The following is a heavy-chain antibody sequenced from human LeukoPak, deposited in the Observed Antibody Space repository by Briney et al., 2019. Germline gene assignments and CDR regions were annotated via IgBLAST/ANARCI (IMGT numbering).Heavy chain of an antibody. CDR2: IYHSGST. Sequence: PSETLSLTCAVSGGSISSSNWWSWVRQPPGKGLEWIGEIYHSGSTNYNPSLKSRVTISVDKSKNQFSLKLSSVTAADPAVYYCARVVRSSGWYYFDYWGQGTLVTVSS. CDR3: ARVVRSSGWYYFDY. D-gene: IGHD6-19*01. CDR1: GGSISSSNW. V-gene: IGHV4-4*02. J-gene: IGHJ4*02.